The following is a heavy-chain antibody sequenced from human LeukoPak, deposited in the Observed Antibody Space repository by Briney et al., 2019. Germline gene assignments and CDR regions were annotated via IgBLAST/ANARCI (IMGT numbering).Heavy chain of an antibody. CDR2: ISYDGSNK. J-gene: IGHJ5*02. CDR1: GFTFSSYG. V-gene: IGHV3-30*03. Sequence: PGGSLRLSCAASGFTFSSYGLHWVRQAPGKGLEWVAVISYDGSNKYYADSVEGRFTISRDNSENTLYLQMNSLRAEDTAVYYCAIDFYGSWGQGTLVTVSS. D-gene: IGHD2/OR15-2a*01. CDR3: AIDFYGS.